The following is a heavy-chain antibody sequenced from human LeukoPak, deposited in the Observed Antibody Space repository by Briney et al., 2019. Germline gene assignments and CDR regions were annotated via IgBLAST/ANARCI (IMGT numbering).Heavy chain of an antibody. CDR1: GGSLSSSRYY. V-gene: IGHV4-39*01. J-gene: IGHJ4*02. CDR3: ARHKSFDYLSPIDS. D-gene: IGHD3-9*01. Sequence: SDTLFLTCPVSGGSLSSSRYYGGSIRQPPGKVLEWNGSIYYTGSTYYKPSLQSRVTISVDASKNQISLKLSSVTAADTAVYFCARHKSFDYLSPIDSWGQGTLVTVSS. CDR2: IYYTGST.